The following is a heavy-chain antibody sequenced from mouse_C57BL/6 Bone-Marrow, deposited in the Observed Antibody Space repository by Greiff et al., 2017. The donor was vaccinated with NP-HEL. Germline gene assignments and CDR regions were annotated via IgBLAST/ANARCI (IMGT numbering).Heavy chain of an antibody. CDR3: TGGDGRGFAY. CDR2: IRLKSDNYAT. J-gene: IGHJ3*01. D-gene: IGHD2-3*01. CDR1: GFTFSNYW. V-gene: IGHV6-3*01. Sequence: EVQGVESGGGLVQPGGSMKLSCVASGFTFSNYWMNWVRQSPEKGLEWVAQIRLKSDNYATHYAESVKGRFTISRDDSKSSVYLQMNNLRAEDTGIYYCTGGDGRGFAYWGQGTLVTVSA.